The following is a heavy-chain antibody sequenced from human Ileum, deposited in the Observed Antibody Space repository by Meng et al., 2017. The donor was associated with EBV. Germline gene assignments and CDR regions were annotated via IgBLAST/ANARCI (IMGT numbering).Heavy chain of an antibody. Sequence: VLLPEAGPGLVKPSGTLSLTCAVSGGSISSSNWWSWVRQAPGKGLEWIGEIHHTESTNYNPSLKSRVTISVDKSKNQFSLKLSSVTAADTAVYYCARESYSDSSGYYSLDYWGQGSLVTVSS. CDR3: ARESYSDSSGYYSLDY. D-gene: IGHD3-22*01. V-gene: IGHV4-4*02. CDR1: GGSISSSNW. CDR2: IHHTEST. J-gene: IGHJ4*02.